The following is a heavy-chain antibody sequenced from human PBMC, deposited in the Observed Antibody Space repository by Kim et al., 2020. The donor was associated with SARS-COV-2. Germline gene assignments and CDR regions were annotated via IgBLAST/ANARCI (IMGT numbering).Heavy chain of an antibody. CDR2: IHNSGST. CDR3: ATSLSIVGGTTFDY. D-gene: IGHD1-26*01. V-gene: IGHV4-61*01. J-gene: IGHJ4*02. Sequence: SETLSLTCTVSGGAVSSGSYYWSWIRQPPGKGLEWIGEIHNSGSTNYNPSLKSRVTISVDTSKNQFSLNLSSVTAADAAVYYCATSLSIVGGTTFDYWGQGTLVTVSS. CDR1: GGAVSSGSYY.